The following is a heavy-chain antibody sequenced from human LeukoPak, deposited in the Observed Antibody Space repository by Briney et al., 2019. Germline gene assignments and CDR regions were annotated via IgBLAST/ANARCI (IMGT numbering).Heavy chain of an antibody. D-gene: IGHD3-10*01. CDR2: IRSDGST. Sequence: PGGSLRLSCSASGFTFSSYWMHWVRQAPGKGLVWVSRIRSDGSTTYADSVKGRFIISRDNAKNTLYLQMNSLRAEDTAVYYCARAGDYGSGSCAFDMWGQGTMVTVSS. J-gene: IGHJ3*02. V-gene: IGHV3-74*01. CDR3: ARAGDYGSGSCAFDM. CDR1: GFTFSSYW.